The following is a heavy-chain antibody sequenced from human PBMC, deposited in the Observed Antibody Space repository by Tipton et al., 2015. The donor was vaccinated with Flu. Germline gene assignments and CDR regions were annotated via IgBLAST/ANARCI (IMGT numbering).Heavy chain of an antibody. CDR1: GFTFNTYW. Sequence: GSLRLSCAGSGFTFNTYWMSWVRQAPGKGLEWVANISPDGNTIHYVDSVRGRFTIYRDNAKNSLYLQMNSLRVEDTAVFYCARDGYASGSHDYWGQGTLATVSS. CDR2: ISPDGNTI. J-gene: IGHJ4*02. V-gene: IGHV3-7*01. D-gene: IGHD3-10*01. CDR3: ARDGYASGSHDY.